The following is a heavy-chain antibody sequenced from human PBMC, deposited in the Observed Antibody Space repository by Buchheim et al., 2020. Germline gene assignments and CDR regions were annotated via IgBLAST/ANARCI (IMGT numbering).Heavy chain of an antibody. V-gene: IGHV3-30*18. CDR3: AKDFGEYCSGGSCYWGVDY. CDR2: ISYDGSNK. CDR1: GFTFSSYG. J-gene: IGHJ4*02. D-gene: IGHD2-15*01. Sequence: QVQLVESGGGVVQPGRSLRLSCAASGFTFSSYGMHWVRQAPGKGLEWVAVISYDGSNKYYADSVKGRFTISRDNSKHTLYLQMNSLRAEDTAVYYCAKDFGEYCSGGSCYWGVDYWGQGTL.